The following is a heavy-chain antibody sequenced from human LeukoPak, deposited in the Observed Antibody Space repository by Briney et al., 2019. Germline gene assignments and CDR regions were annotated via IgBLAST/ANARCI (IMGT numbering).Heavy chain of an antibody. CDR2: IYHSGST. CDR3: ARVGYDILTGYYKLNAFDI. Sequence: SETLSLTCAVSGGSISSSNWWSWVRQPPGKGLEWIGEIYHSGSTDYSPSLKSRVTISVDTSKKQFSLKLRSVTAADTAVYYCARVGYDILTGYYKLNAFDIWGQGTMVTVSS. CDR1: GGSISSSNW. D-gene: IGHD3-9*01. J-gene: IGHJ3*02. V-gene: IGHV4-4*02.